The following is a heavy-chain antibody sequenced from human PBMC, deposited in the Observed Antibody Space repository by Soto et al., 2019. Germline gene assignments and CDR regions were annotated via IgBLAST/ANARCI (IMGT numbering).Heavy chain of an antibody. J-gene: IGHJ6*03. D-gene: IGHD3-10*01. CDR3: ARGPRLWFGELLNYYYYMDV. CDR2: IYYSGST. Sequence: NPSETLSLTCTVSGGSISSYYWSWIRQPPGKGLEWIGYIYYSGSTNYNPSLKSRVTISVDTSKNQFSLKLSSVTAADTAVYYCARGPRLWFGELLNYYYYMDVWGKGTTVTVSS. CDR1: GGSISSYY. V-gene: IGHV4-59*01.